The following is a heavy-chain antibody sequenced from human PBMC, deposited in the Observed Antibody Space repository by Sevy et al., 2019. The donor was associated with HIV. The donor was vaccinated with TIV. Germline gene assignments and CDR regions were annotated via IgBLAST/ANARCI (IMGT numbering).Heavy chain of an antibody. CDR1: GYDFKNYW. D-gene: IGHD2-21*02. V-gene: IGHV5-51*01. Sequence: GESLKISCQASGYDFKNYWIGWVRHVPGGGLEWMGIVFPGDSDTRYSPPFEGQVTISADKSKTTAYLHWNSLKASDSGIFYCARHPYCGGDCFIDSWGQGTMVTVSS. CDR3: ARHPYCGGDCFIDS. J-gene: IGHJ4*02. CDR2: VFPGDSDT.